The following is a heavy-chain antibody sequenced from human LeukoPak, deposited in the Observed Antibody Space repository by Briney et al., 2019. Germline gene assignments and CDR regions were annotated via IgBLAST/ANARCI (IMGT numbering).Heavy chain of an antibody. CDR3: ARDWVFRSGSYFDY. J-gene: IGHJ4*02. CDR2: INPNSGGT. Sequence: ASVKVSCKASGYTFTGYYMHWVRQAPGQGLEWMGWINPNSGGTNYAQKFQGRVTMTRDTSISTAYMELSRLRSDDTAVYYCARDWVFRSGSYFDYWGQGTLVTVSS. D-gene: IGHD3-3*01. V-gene: IGHV1-2*02. CDR1: GYTFTGYY.